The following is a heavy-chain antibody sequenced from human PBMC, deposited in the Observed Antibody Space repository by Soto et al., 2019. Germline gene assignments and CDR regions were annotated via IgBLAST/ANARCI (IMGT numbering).Heavy chain of an antibody. Sequence: EVQLVESGGGLVQPGGSLRLSCAASGFTFRTFWMHWVRQAPGKGLVWVSRINSDGSSKTYADSVKGRFTISRDNAKNTLFLQMNSLSVADTAVYYCARNTDTYGSGIYFYWGQGTLLTVSS. D-gene: IGHD3-10*01. CDR2: INSDGSSK. J-gene: IGHJ4*02. CDR3: ARNTDTYGSGIYFY. CDR1: GFTFRTFW. V-gene: IGHV3-74*02.